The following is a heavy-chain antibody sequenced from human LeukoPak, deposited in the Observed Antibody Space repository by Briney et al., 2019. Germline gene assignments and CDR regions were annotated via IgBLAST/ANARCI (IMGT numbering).Heavy chain of an antibody. CDR1: GYTFTSYY. D-gene: IGHD3-22*01. V-gene: IGHV1-46*01. CDR2: INPSGGST. J-gene: IGHJ4*02. Sequence: ASVKESCKASGYTFTSYYMHWVRQAPGQGLEWMGIINPSGGSTSYAQKFQGRVTMTRDTSTSTVYMELSSLRSEDTAVYYCARDRYYYDSSGYIRRISFASWGQGTLVTVSS. CDR3: ARDRYYYDSSGYIRRISFAS.